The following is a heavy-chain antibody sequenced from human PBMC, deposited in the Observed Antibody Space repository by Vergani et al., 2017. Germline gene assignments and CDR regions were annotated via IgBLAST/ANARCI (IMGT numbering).Heavy chain of an antibody. CDR2: IYPGDSDT. D-gene: IGHD3-22*01. V-gene: IGHV5-51*01. J-gene: IGHJ3*02. CDR1: GYSFTSYW. Sequence: EVQLVQSGAEVKKPGESLKISCKGSGYSFTSYWIGWVRQMPGKRLEWMGIIYPGDSDTRYSPSFQGQVTISADKSISTAYLQWSSLKASDTAMYYCARHTSHYDSSGYYYVGTFDIWGQGTMVTVSS. CDR3: ARHTSHYDSSGYYYVGTFDI.